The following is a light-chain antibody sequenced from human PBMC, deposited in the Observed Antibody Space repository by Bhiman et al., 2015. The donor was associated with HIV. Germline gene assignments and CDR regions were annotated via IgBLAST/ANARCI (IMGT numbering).Light chain of an antibody. J-gene: IGLJ2*01. CDR1: KLGDQY. CDR2: QDN. V-gene: IGLV3-1*01. Sequence: SYELTQPPSVSVSPGQTASVTCSGDKLGDQYASWYQQKPGQSPVLIIYQDNRRPSGIPERFSGSNSGNTATLTIAGTQTMDEADYYCQAWDSSLGVIFGGGTKLTVL. CDR3: QAWDSSLGVI.